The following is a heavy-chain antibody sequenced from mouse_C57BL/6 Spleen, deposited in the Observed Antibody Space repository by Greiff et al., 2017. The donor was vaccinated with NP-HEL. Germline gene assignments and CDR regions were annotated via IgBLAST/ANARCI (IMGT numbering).Heavy chain of an antibody. J-gene: IGHJ3*01. V-gene: IGHV5-17*01. D-gene: IGHD2-4*01. CDR3: ARGDYDPAWFAY. CDR2: ISSGSSTI. Sequence: EVKLMESGGGLVKPGGSLKLSCAASGFTFSDYGMHWVRQAPEKGLEWVAYISSGSSTIYYADTVKGRFTISRDNAKNTLFLQMTSLRSEDTAMYYCARGDYDPAWFAYWGQGTLVTVSA. CDR1: GFTFSDYG.